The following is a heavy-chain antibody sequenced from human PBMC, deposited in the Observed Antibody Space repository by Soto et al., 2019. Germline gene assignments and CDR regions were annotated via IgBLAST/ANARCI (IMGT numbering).Heavy chain of an antibody. V-gene: IGHV3-23*01. CDR2: IGYNGVSK. D-gene: IGHD4-17*01. J-gene: IGHJ4*02. Sequence: EVQLLESGGGLLQPGGSLTLSCAASGFTFSSCAMSWVRQAPGKGLEWVSAIGYNGVSKYYADSVKGRFTISRDNSKNTLYLQMNRLRADDTAVYYCATYRQTTVTSEFWGQGALVTVSS. CDR3: ATYRQTTVTSEF. CDR1: GFTFSSCA.